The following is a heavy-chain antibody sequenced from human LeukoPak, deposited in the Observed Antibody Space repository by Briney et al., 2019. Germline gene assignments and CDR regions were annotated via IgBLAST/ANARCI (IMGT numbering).Heavy chain of an antibody. J-gene: IGHJ4*02. Sequence: PGESLRLTCAASGFTFSSYGMHWVRQAPGKGLEWVAVISYDGSNKYYADSVKGRFTISRDNSKNTLYLQMNSLRAEDTAVYYCAKVTLRYFDWLLSPIDYWGQGTLVTVSS. D-gene: IGHD3-9*01. V-gene: IGHV3-30*18. CDR2: ISYDGSNK. CDR3: AKVTLRYFDWLLSPIDY. CDR1: GFTFSSYG.